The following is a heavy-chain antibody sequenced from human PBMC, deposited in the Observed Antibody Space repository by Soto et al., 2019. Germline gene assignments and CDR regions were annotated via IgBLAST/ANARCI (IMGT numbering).Heavy chain of an antibody. Sequence: ASVKVSCKASRYSFTTNYIHWVRQAPGQGLEWMGIINPSGDTTHYAQNFQGRVTMTRDTSTSTVYMEMSSLRSEDTAVYYCEAHGARGYFDLWGQGTLVTVSS. CDR1: RYSFTTNY. V-gene: IGHV1-46*01. J-gene: IGHJ4*02. CDR3: EAHGARGYFDL. D-gene: IGHD4-17*01. CDR2: INPSGDTT.